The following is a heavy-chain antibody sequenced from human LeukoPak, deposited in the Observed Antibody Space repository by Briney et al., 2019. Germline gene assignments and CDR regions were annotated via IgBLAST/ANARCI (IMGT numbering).Heavy chain of an antibody. CDR1: GGSISSGSYY. J-gene: IGHJ4*02. V-gene: IGHV4-39*01. CDR3: ASTSSGWYPFDY. CDR2: IYYSGST. Sequence: KPSETLSLTCTVSGGSISSGSYYWGWIRQPPGKGLEWIGSIYYSGSTYYNPSLKSRVTISVDTSKNQFSLKLSSVAAADTAVYYCASTSSGWYPFDYWGQGTLVTVSS. D-gene: IGHD6-19*01.